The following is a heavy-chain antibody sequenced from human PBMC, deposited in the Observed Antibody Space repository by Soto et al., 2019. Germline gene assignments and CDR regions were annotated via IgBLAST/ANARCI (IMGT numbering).Heavy chain of an antibody. Sequence: GGSLRLSCAASGFTFSSYGMHWVRQAPGKGLEWVAVIWYDGSNKYYADSVKGRFTIARDNSKNTLYLQMNSLRAEDTAVYYCARIPSNYYDSSGSLNQIVSWGQGTLVTVSS. D-gene: IGHD3-22*01. J-gene: IGHJ4*02. V-gene: IGHV3-33*01. CDR1: GFTFSSYG. CDR3: ARIPSNYYDSSGSLNQIVS. CDR2: IWYDGSNK.